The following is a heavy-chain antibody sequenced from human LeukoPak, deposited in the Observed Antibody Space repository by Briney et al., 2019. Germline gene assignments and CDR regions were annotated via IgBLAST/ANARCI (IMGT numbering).Heavy chain of an antibody. CDR1: GLTFSTYG. V-gene: IGHV3-30*03. Sequence: GGSLRLSCAASGLTFSTYGMHWVRQAPGKGLEWVAVISFDGSDKYYTDSVKGRFTISRDNSKNTLYLQMNSLRAEDTAVYYCASDKMCFDYWGQGTLVTVSS. D-gene: IGHD3-9*01. CDR2: ISFDGSDK. CDR3: ASDKMCFDY. J-gene: IGHJ4*02.